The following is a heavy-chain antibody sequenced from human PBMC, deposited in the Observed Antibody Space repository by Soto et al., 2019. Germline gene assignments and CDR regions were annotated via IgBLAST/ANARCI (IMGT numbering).Heavy chain of an antibody. Sequence: GGSLRLSCAASGFTFSSYAMHWVRQAPGKGLEWVEVISYDGSNKYYADSVKGRFTISRDNSKNTLYLQMNSLKTEDTAVYYCTTVDVWGKGTTVTVSS. D-gene: IGHD1-26*01. J-gene: IGHJ6*04. CDR3: TTVDV. V-gene: IGHV3-30*07. CDR1: GFTFSSYA. CDR2: ISYDGSNK.